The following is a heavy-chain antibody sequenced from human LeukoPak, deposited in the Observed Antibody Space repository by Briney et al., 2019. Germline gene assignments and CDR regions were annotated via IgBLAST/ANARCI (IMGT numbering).Heavy chain of an antibody. V-gene: IGHV3-7*03. J-gene: IGHJ3*02. CDR1: GFTFSSYW. CDR2: IKQDGSEK. D-gene: IGHD5-12*01. CDR3: AKVGYGDAFDI. Sequence: GGSLRLSCAASGFTFSSYWMSWVRQAPGKGLEWVANIKQDGSEKYYVDSVKGRFTISRDNAKNSLYLQMNSLRAEDMALYYCAKVGYGDAFDIWGQGTMVTVSS.